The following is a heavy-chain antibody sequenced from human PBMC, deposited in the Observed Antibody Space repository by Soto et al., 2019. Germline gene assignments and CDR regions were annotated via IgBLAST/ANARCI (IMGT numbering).Heavy chain of an antibody. CDR2: IYPGDSDT. V-gene: IGHV5-51*01. CDR1: GYSFTTYW. D-gene: IGHD2-2*01. CDR3: ARRFWDYICYDSAYTGLGTLDIDS. Sequence: GESLQISCKGSGYSFTTYWIGWMRQMPGKGLEWMGIIYPGDSDTRYSPSFQGQVTISADKSISTAYLQWSSLKASDTAMYYCARRFWDYICYDSAYTGLGTLDIDS. J-gene: IGHJ5*01.